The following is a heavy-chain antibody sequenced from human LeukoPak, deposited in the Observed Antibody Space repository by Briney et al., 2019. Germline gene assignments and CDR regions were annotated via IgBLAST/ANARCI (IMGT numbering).Heavy chain of an antibody. J-gene: IGHJ4*02. CDR3: AAEGQWSLVHYFNS. CDR1: GSTLTDLS. Sequence: ASVKVSCKVSGSTLTDLSIHWVRQAPEKGLDWMGGFDPEDAEVIYAEKFQDRVTMTEDPSTDTAYLELSSLRSEDTAVYYCAAEGQWSLVHYFNSWGQGTLVTVSS. D-gene: IGHD2-15*01. CDR2: FDPEDAEV. V-gene: IGHV1-24*01.